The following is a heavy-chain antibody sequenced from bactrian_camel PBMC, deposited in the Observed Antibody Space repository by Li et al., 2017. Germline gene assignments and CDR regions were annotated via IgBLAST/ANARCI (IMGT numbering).Heavy chain of an antibody. CDR2: VWPGGGRP. D-gene: IGHD1*01. CDR1: GFTFPFNVYW. Sequence: VQLVESGGGLVQPGGSLRLSCAASGFTFPFNVYWMSWVRQAPGKGLEWVSSVWPGGGRPYYSDSVKGRFTISKDNTKNTVSLEMNSLQPEDTAMYYCTADSGGSKCDLGSWRYNYWGQGTQVTVS. J-gene: IGHJ4*01. CDR3: TADSGGSKCDLGSWRYNY. V-gene: IGHV3S6*01.